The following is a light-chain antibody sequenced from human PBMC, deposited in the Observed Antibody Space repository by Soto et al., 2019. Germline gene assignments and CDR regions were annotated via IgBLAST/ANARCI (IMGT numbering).Light chain of an antibody. Sequence: EIVLTQSPGTLSLSPGERATLSCRASQSVSSYLLWYQQKPGQPPRLLIYGASSRASGVPDRFSGSGSGTDFTLTINRLGPDDFAVYYCQQFDTSPYTFGQGTRVEIK. V-gene: IGKV3-20*01. J-gene: IGKJ2*01. CDR1: QSVSSY. CDR3: QQFDTSPYT. CDR2: GAS.